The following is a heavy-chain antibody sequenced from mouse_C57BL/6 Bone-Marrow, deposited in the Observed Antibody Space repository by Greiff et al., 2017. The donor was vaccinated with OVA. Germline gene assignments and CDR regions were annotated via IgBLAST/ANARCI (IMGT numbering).Heavy chain of an antibody. CDR2: IDPSDSYT. CDR3: ARSRLYYFDY. Sequence: QVQLQQPGAELVRPGTSVKLSCKASGYTFTSYWMHWVKQRPGQGLEWIGVIDPSDSYTNYNQKFKGKATLTVDTSSSTAYMQLSSLTSEDSVVYYCARSRLYYFDYWGQGTTLTVSS. CDR1: GYTFTSYW. J-gene: IGHJ2*01. V-gene: IGHV1-59*01.